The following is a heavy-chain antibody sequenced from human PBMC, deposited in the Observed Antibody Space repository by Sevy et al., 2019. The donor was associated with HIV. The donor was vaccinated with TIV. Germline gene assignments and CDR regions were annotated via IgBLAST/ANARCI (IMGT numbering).Heavy chain of an antibody. J-gene: IGHJ3*01. CDR2: IKGKPDGGTT. D-gene: IGHD3-22*01. Sequence: GGSLRLSCAASGFTFNNAWMNWVRQALGKGLEWVGHIKGKPDGGTTDYAAPVKGRFTISRDDSKNTLYLQMNSLKTEDTAVYYCTTALLGYYDSSGYLPDRNAFDFWGQGTMVTVSS. V-gene: IGHV3-15*07. CDR3: TTALLGYYDSSGYLPDRNAFDF. CDR1: GFTFNNAW.